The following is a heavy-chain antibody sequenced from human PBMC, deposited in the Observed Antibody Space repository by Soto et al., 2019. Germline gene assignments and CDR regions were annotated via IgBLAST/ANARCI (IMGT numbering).Heavy chain of an antibody. D-gene: IGHD6-13*01. Sequence: GASVKVSCKASGYTFTSYYMHWVRQAPGQGLEWTGRINPSGGSTSYARKFQGRVTMTRDTSTSTVYMELSSLRSEDTAVYYCASNIGKQHSVGFDYWGQGTLVTVS. V-gene: IGHV1-46*03. J-gene: IGHJ4*02. CDR2: INPSGGST. CDR3: ASNIGKQHSVGFDY. CDR1: GYTFTSYY.